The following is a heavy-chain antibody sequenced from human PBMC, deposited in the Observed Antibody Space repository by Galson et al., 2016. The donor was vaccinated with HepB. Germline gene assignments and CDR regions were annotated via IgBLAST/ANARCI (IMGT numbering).Heavy chain of an antibody. Sequence: SVKVSCKASGYTFTNYYMHWVRQAPGQGFEWMGIINLDSGSTSNPQKFQGRLTMTRDTSKSTVYMELSSLRSGDPAGYYCARDRPGYTRVTEYSRYYYYGMDVWGQETTVTVSS. CDR1: GYTFTNYY. D-gene: IGHD6-13*01. CDR3: ARDRPGYTRVTEYSRYYYYGMDV. J-gene: IGHJ6*02. CDR2: INLDSGST. V-gene: IGHV1-46*01.